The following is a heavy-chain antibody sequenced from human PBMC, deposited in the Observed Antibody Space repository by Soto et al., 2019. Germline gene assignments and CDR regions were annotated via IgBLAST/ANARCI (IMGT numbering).Heavy chain of an antibody. CDR1: GGSISSGGYY. J-gene: IGHJ4*02. D-gene: IGHD3-10*01. CDR2: IYYSGST. Sequence: SETLSLTCTVSGGSISSGGYYWSWIRQHPGKGLEWIGYIYYSGSTYYNPSLKSRVTISVDTSKNQFSLKLSSVTAADTAVYYCAREALGELALAFDYWGQGTLVTVS. CDR3: AREALGELALAFDY. V-gene: IGHV4-31*03.